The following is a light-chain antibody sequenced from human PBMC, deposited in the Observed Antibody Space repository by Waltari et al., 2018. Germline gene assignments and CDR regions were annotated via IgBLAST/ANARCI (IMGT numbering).Light chain of an antibody. J-gene: IGKJ1*01. CDR1: QGISNS. Sequence: DIQMTQSPSSLSACVGDRVTITCRASQGISNSLAWYQQKPGKAPKLLLYAASRLESGVPSRFSGSGSGTDYTLTISSLQPEDFATYYCQQYYSTPPETFGQGTKVEIK. V-gene: IGKV1-NL1*01. CDR3: QQYYSTPPET. CDR2: AAS.